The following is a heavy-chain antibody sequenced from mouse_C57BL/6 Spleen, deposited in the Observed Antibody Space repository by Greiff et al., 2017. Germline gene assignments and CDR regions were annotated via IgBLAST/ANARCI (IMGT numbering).Heavy chain of an antibody. CDR2: ISSGGSYT. J-gene: IGHJ3*01. CDR1: GFTFSSYG. D-gene: IGHD2-3*01. Sequence: EVKLMESGGDLVKPGGSLKLSCAASGFTFSSYGMSWVRQTPDKRLEWVATISSGGSYTSYPDSVKGRFTISRDNAKNTLYLQMSSVKSEDTAMYYCARDDGYSVCAYWGQGTLVTVSA. CDR3: ARDDGYSVCAY. V-gene: IGHV5-6*01.